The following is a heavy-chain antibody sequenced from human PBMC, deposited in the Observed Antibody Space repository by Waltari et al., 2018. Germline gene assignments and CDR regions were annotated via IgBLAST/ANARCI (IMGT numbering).Heavy chain of an antibody. J-gene: IGHJ6*02. V-gene: IGHV1-18*04. CDR2: ISAYNGNT. Sequence: QVQLVQSGAEVKKPGASVKVSCKASGYTFTSYGLSWVRQAPGQGLEWMGWISAYNGNTNYAQKLQGRVTMTTDTSTSTAYMELRSLRSDDTAVYYCARDPPPNTYYYYGMDVWGQGTTVTVSS. CDR3: ARDPPPNTYYYYGMDV. CDR1: GYTFTSYG.